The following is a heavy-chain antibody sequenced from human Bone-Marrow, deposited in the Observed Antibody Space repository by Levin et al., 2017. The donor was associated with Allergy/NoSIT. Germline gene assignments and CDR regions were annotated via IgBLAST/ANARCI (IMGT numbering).Heavy chain of an antibody. CDR2: IYYSGST. CDR3: ARMGRLREFDS. V-gene: IGHV4-31*03. D-gene: IGHD5-12*01. Sequence: SETLSLTCSVSGGSISSVAYYWTWIRQHPGKGLEWIGYIYYSGSTDYNPSLKSRATISLDTYKSQFSVRLRSVTAADTAVYFCARMGRLREFDSWGQGTQVTVSP. CDR1: GGSISSVAYY. J-gene: IGHJ4*02.